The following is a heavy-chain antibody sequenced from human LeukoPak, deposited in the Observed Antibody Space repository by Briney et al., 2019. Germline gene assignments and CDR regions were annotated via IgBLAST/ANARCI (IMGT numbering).Heavy chain of an antibody. CDR2: IKEDGSEK. CDR1: GFTFNTYW. J-gene: IGHJ6*03. V-gene: IGHV3-7*01. CDR3: ARDTYDRSGYHFYYMDV. D-gene: IGHD3-22*01. Sequence: GGSLRLSCAVSGFTFNTYWMSWVRQAPGKWLEWVANIKEDGSEKHYGDSVRGRFTISRDNAKNSLYLRMNSLRAEDTALYFCARDTYDRSGYHFYYMDVWGKGTTVTVSS.